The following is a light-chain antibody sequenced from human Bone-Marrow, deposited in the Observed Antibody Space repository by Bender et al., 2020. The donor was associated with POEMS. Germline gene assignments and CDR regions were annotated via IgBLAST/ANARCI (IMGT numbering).Light chain of an antibody. CDR1: NIGSKS. Sequence: YVVTQPHSESVAPGQAATLACGGDNIGSKSVHWYQQKPGQAPVLVLYDDDDRPSGIPERFSASNSGNTATLTITETQAVDEADYYCQACDTDSIRVFGTGTTVTVL. CDR2: DDD. J-gene: IGLJ1*01. V-gene: IGLV3-21*02. CDR3: QACDTDSIRV.